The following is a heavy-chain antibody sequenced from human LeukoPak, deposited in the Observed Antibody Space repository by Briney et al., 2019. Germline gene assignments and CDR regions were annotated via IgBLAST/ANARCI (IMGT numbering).Heavy chain of an antibody. J-gene: IGHJ5*02. D-gene: IGHD3-3*01. Sequence: RASVMVSCKASGGTFSSYAISWVRQAPGQGLEWMGGIIPIFGTANYAQKFQGRVTITADESTSTAYMELSSLRCEDTAVYYCARAVLEWLWVWFDPWGQGTLVTVSS. CDR3: ARAVLEWLWVWFDP. CDR2: IIPIFGTA. CDR1: GGTFSSYA. V-gene: IGHV1-69*01.